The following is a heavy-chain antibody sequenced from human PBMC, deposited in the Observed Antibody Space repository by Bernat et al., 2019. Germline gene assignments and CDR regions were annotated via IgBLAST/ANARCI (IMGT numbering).Heavy chain of an antibody. V-gene: IGHV4-31*03. D-gene: IGHD3-22*01. J-gene: IGHJ4*02. CDR2: IYYSGST. Sequence: QVQLQESGPGLVKPSQTLSLTCTVSGGSISSGGYYWSWIRQHPGKGLEWIGYIYYSGSTHYNPSLKSRVTISVDTSKNQFSLKLSSVTAADTAVYYCARGGDDRMEFDYWGQGTLVTVSS. CDR1: GGSISSGGYY. CDR3: ARGGDDRMEFDY.